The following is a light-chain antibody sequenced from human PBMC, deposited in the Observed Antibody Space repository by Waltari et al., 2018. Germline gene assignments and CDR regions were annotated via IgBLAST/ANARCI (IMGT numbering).Light chain of an antibody. CDR2: DVS. V-gene: IGLV2-23*02. Sequence: QSALTQPASVSGSPGQSITISCTGSSSDFPTNNYVSWYQQHPGKAPKLLIYDVSNRPPGGSIRFSGSNSGNTAFLTISGLQTEDEADYYCCSYAGSRTYVFGTGTKVTVL. CDR1: SSDFPTNNY. J-gene: IGLJ1*01. CDR3: CSYAGSRTYV.